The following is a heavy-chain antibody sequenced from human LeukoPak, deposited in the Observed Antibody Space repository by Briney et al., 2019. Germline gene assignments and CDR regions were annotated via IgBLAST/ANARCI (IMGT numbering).Heavy chain of an antibody. CDR1: GYTFTSYD. V-gene: IGHV1-8*03. CDR3: ARRGGTKADAFDI. J-gene: IGHJ3*02. D-gene: IGHD4-23*01. CDR2: MNPNSGNT. Sequence: ASVRVSCKASGYTFTSYDINWVRQATGQGLEWMGWMNPNSGNTGYAQKFQGRVTITRNTSVSTAYMELSSLRSEDTAVYYCARRGGTKADAFDIWGQGTMVTVSS.